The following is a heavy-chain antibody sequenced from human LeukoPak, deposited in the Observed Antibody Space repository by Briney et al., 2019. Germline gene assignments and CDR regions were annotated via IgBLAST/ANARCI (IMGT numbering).Heavy chain of an antibody. V-gene: IGHV4-39*01. Sequence: SETLSLTCSVSGGSINSRNHYWCWIRQPPGKGLEWIASIYSSGATYYNPSLKSRVIISVDTSKNQISLKLNSVTASDTAVYYCARHSMRYNWFDPWGQGTLVTVSS. J-gene: IGHJ5*02. CDR1: GGSINSRNHY. D-gene: IGHD2/OR15-2a*01. CDR2: IYSSGAT. CDR3: ARHSMRYNWFDP.